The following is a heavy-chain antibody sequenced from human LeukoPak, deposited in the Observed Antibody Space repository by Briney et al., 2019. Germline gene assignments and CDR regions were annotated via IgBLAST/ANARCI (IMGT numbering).Heavy chain of an antibody. Sequence: GGSLRLSCAASGFTFSSYWMSWVRQAPGKGLEGVANIKQDGSEKYYVDSVKGRFTISRDNAKNSLYLQMNSLRAEDTAVYYCARGSGYSSGWGTLFDYWGQGTLVTVSS. D-gene: IGHD6-19*01. CDR2: IKQDGSEK. CDR3: ARGSGYSSGWGTLFDY. CDR1: GFTFSSYW. J-gene: IGHJ4*02. V-gene: IGHV3-7*01.